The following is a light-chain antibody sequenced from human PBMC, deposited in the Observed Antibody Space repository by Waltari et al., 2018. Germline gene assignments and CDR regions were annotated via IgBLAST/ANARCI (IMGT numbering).Light chain of an antibody. CDR1: KLGDKY. J-gene: IGLJ2*01. Sequence: SYELTQPPSVSVSPGQTASITCSGDKLGDKYACWYQQKPGQSPGLVIYQGSKRPSGIPGRFSGANSGNTATLTISGTQAMDEADYYCQAWDSSTVVFGGGTKLTVL. V-gene: IGLV3-1*01. CDR2: QGS. CDR3: QAWDSSTVV.